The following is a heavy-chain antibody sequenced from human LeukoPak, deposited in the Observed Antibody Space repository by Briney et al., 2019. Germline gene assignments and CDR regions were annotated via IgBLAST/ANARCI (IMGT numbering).Heavy chain of an antibody. CDR2: IYYSGST. D-gene: IGHD6-6*01. CDR1: GGSISSSSYY. Sequence: PSETLSLTCTVSGGSISSSSYYWGWIRQPPGKGLEWIGSIYYSGSTYYNPSLKSRVTISVDTSKNQFSLKLSSVTAADTAVYYCASLYSSSSGAFDIWGQGTMVTVSS. V-gene: IGHV4-39*07. J-gene: IGHJ3*02. CDR3: ASLYSSSSGAFDI.